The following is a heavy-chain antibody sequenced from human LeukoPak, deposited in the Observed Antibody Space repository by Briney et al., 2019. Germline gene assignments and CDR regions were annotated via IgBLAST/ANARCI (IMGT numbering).Heavy chain of an antibody. CDR3: ARDAAAGYSLAC. J-gene: IGHJ4*02. V-gene: IGHV1-69*13. Sequence: GASVKVSCKASGGTFSSYAISWVRQAPGQGLEWMGGIIPIFGTANYAQKFQGRVTITADESTSTAYMELSSLRSEDTAVYYCARDAAAGYSLACWGQGTLVTVSS. D-gene: IGHD6-13*01. CDR1: GGTFSSYA. CDR2: IIPIFGTA.